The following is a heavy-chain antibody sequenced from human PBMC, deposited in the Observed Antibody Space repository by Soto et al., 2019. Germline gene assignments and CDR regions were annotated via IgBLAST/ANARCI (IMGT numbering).Heavy chain of an antibody. CDR3: ARDPGGKRGYSGYDFGSDY. CDR1: GFTFSSYS. CDR2: ISSSSSTI. D-gene: IGHD5-12*01. V-gene: IGHV3-48*01. J-gene: IGHJ4*02. Sequence: GGSLRLSCAASGFTFSSYSMNWVRQAPGKGLEWVSYISSSSSTIYYADSVKGRFTISRDNSKNSLYLQMNSLRAEDTAVYYCARDPGGKRGYSGYDFGSDYWGQGTLVTVSS.